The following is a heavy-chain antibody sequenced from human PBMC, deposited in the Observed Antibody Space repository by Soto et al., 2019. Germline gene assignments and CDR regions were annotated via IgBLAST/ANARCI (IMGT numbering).Heavy chain of an antibody. V-gene: IGHV1-69*02. CDR1: GGTFSSYT. CDR2: IIPILGIA. CDR3: ARAKVVPAAIGFGNCYFDL. D-gene: IGHD2-2*01. Sequence: QVQLVQSGAEVKKPGSSVKVSCKASGGTFSSYTISWVRQAPGQGLEWMGRIIPILGIANYAQKFQGRVTITADKSTSTAYMELSSLRSEDTAVYYCARAKVVPAAIGFGNCYFDLWGRGTLVTVSS. J-gene: IGHJ2*01.